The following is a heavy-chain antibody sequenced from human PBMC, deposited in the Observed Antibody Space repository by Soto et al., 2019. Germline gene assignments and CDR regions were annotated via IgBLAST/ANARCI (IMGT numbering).Heavy chain of an antibody. CDR2: INPKSGGT. D-gene: IGHD2-8*01. CDR1: GYSFTDYR. Sequence: SVKVSCKASGYSFTDYRIHWVRQAPGQGLEWLGRINPKSGGTSTAQKFQGWVTMTTDTSISTASMELTRLTSDDTAIYYCARGDSTDCSNGVCSFFYNHDMDVWGQGTTVTVSS. V-gene: IGHV1-2*04. J-gene: IGHJ6*02. CDR3: ARGDSTDCSNGVCSFFYNHDMDV.